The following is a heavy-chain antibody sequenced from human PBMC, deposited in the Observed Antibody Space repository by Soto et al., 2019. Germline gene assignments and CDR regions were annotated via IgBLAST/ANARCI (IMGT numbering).Heavy chain of an antibody. CDR3: ARDPHYDFWSGSFSWFDP. CDR2: ISSSGSTI. Sequence: GGSLRLSCAASGFTFSDYYMSWIRQAPGKGLEWVSYISSSGSTIYYADSVKGRFTISRDNAKNSLYLQMNSLRAEDTAVYYCARDPHYDFWSGSFSWFDPWGQGTLVTVSS. J-gene: IGHJ5*02. V-gene: IGHV3-11*01. CDR1: GFTFSDYY. D-gene: IGHD3-3*01.